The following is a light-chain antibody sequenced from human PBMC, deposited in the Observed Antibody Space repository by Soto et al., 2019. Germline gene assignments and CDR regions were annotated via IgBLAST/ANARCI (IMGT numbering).Light chain of an antibody. V-gene: IGKV1-39*01. CDR3: HQSYSSTWT. CDR2: ATS. Sequence: DIEMTQSTSSLSASIGDRVTISCGASQSITSYLKWSHQKPGQAPSLLIYATSILQTGVPARFSGSGSGTEFTLTISSLQREDFAIDYCHQSYSSTWTFGQGTKVEIK. J-gene: IGKJ1*01. CDR1: QSITSY.